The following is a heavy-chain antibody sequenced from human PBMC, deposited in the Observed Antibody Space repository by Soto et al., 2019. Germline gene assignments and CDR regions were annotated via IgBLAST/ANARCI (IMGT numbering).Heavy chain of an antibody. Sequence: EVQLLESGGGLVQPGGSLRLSCAASGFTFSNYDMSWVRQAPGKGLEWVSVISHSGSGTYYADSVKGRFTISRDNFKTTLFLQMNSLRPEDTAVYYCAKDSGYQLPDNYFYYGLDVWGQGTTVTVSS. CDR3: AKDSGYQLPDNYFYYGLDV. CDR1: GFTFSNYD. J-gene: IGHJ6*02. V-gene: IGHV3-23*01. CDR2: ISHSGSGT. D-gene: IGHD2-2*01.